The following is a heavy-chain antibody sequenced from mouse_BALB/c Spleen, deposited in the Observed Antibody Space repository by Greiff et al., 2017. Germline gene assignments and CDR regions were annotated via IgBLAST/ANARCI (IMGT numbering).Heavy chain of an antibody. Sequence: QVQLKESGPGLVAPSQSLSITCTVSGFSLTSYGVHWVRQPPGKGLEWLGVIWAGGSTNYNSALMSRLSISKDNSKSQVFLKMNSLQTDDTARYYCARDHYYGSSYGAMDYWGQGTSVTVSS. CDR1: GFSLTSYG. CDR2: IWAGGST. J-gene: IGHJ4*01. V-gene: IGHV2-9*02. CDR3: ARDHYYGSSYGAMDY. D-gene: IGHD1-1*01.